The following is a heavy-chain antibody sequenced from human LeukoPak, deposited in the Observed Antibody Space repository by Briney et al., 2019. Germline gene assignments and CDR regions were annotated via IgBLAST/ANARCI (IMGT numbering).Heavy chain of an antibody. CDR2: IYYSGST. J-gene: IGHJ5*02. CDR1: GGSISSGGYY. D-gene: IGHD2-15*01. V-gene: IGHV4-31*03. CDR3: ARAPGYCSGGSCYSYWFDP. Sequence: ASETLSLTCTVSGGSISSGGYYWSWIRQHPGKGLEWIGYIYYSGSTYYNPSLKGRVTISVDTSKNQFSLKLSSVTAADTAVYYCARAPGYCSGGSCYSYWFDPWGQGTLVTVSS.